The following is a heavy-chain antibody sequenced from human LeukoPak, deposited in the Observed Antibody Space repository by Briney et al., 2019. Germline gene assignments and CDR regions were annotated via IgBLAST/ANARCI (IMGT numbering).Heavy chain of an antibody. D-gene: IGHD3-16*01. Sequence: SETLSLTCSVSGGYISTSNYYWGWIRQPPGKGLEWIGTIYYSGSTYYNPSLQSRVTISLDTSENQFSLHVRSVTAVDTATYYCARFFYYDASLPPYWGQGTLVIVSS. CDR1: GGYISTSNYY. CDR3: ARFFYYDASLPPY. CDR2: IYYSGST. V-gene: IGHV4-39*01. J-gene: IGHJ4*02.